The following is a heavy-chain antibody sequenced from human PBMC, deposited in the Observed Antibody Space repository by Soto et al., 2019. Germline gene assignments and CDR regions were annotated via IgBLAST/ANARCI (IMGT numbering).Heavy chain of an antibody. Sequence: SDTRSLTCTVSGVSISSSSYYWGWIRQPPGKGLEWIGSIYYSGSTYYNPSLKSRVTISVDTSKNQFSLKLSSVTAADTAVYYCARPPPSGYCSSTSCYHGMDVWGQGTTVNVS. CDR1: GVSISSSSYY. J-gene: IGHJ6*02. D-gene: IGHD2-2*01. CDR2: IYYSGST. CDR3: ARPPPSGYCSSTSCYHGMDV. V-gene: IGHV4-39*01.